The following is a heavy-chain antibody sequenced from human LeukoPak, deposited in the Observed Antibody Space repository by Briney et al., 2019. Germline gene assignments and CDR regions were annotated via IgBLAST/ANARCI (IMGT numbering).Heavy chain of an antibody. J-gene: IGHJ3*02. CDR2: IYYSGST. D-gene: IGHD3-3*01. V-gene: IGHV4-59*08. CDR3: ARGKAYYDFWSGGGDAFDI. Sequence: PSETLSLTCTVSGGSISSYYWSWIRQPPGKGLEWIGYIYYSGSTNYNPSLKSRVTISVDTSKNQFSLKLSSVTAADTAVYYCARGKAYYDFWSGGGDAFDIWGQGTMVTVSS. CDR1: GGSISSYY.